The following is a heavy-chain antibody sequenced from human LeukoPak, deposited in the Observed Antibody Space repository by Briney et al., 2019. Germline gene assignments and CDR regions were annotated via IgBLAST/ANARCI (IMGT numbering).Heavy chain of an antibody. V-gene: IGHV4-39*01. CDR3: ARQAGTTPNVFGP. D-gene: IGHD1-7*01. CDR2: IYYSGST. J-gene: IGHJ5*02. Sequence: SETLSLTCTVSGGSISSSSYYWGWIRQPPGKGLEWIGSIYYSGSTYYNPSLKSRVTISVDTSKNQFSLKLSSVTAADTAVYYCARQAGTTPNVFGPWGQGTLVTVSS. CDR1: GGSISSSSYY.